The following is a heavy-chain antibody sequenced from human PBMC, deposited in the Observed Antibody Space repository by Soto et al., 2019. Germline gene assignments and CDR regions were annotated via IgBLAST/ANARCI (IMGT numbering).Heavy chain of an antibody. V-gene: IGHV3-15*07. Sequence: EVQLVESGGGLVKPGGSLRLSRAASGFTFSNAWMNWVRQAPGKGLEWVGRIKSKTDGGTTDYAAPVKGRFTISRDDSKNTLYLQMNSLKTEDTAVYYCTASTVNNWFDPWGQGTLVTVSS. D-gene: IGHD4-17*01. CDR3: TASTVNNWFDP. CDR1: GFTFSNAW. J-gene: IGHJ5*02. CDR2: IKSKTDGGTT.